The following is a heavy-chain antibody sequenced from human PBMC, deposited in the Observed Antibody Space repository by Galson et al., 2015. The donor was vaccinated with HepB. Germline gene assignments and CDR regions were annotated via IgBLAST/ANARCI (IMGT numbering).Heavy chain of an antibody. V-gene: IGHV1-2*04. CDR2: INPNSGGT. J-gene: IGHJ4*02. CDR3: ARGGYFDWLSPFDY. D-gene: IGHD3-9*01. CDR1: GYTFTGYY. Sequence: SVKVSCKASGYTFTGYYMHWVRQAPGQGLEWMGWINPNSGGTNYAQKFQGWVTMTRDTSISTAYMELSRLRSDDTAVYYCARGGYFDWLSPFDYWGQGTLVTVSS.